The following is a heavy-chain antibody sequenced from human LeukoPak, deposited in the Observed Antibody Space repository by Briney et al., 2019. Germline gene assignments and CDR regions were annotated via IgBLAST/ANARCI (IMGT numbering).Heavy chain of an antibody. Sequence: SETLSLTCAVSGTSITYGGYTWNWIRQPPGKGLEWIGYIYYSGTTFYNPSLKSRVTMSLESAKNQLSLKLSSVTAADTAVYYCARQMLTGIGYMDVWGKGTTVTISS. J-gene: IGHJ6*03. CDR2: IYYSGTT. D-gene: IGHD4/OR15-4a*01. CDR3: ARQMLTGIGYMDV. V-gene: IGHV4-30-4*07. CDR1: GTSITYGGYT.